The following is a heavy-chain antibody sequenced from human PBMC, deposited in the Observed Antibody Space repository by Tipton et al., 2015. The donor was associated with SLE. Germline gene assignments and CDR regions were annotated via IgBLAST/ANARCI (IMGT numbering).Heavy chain of an antibody. D-gene: IGHD2-2*02. V-gene: IGHV4-34*01. Sequence: TLSLTCAVYGGSFSGYYWSWIRQPPGKGLEWIGEINHSGSTNYNPSLKSRVTISVDTSKNQFSLKLSSVTAADTAVYYCARISCSSTTCFTPANYYYSYMNGWGKGTTVTVSS. CDR2: INHSGST. CDR1: GGSFSGYY. J-gene: IGHJ6*03. CDR3: ARISCSSTTCFTPANYYYSYMNG.